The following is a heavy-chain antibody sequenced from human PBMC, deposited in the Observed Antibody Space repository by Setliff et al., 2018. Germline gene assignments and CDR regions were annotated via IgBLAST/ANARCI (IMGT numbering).Heavy chain of an antibody. V-gene: IGHV4-4*08. D-gene: IGHD3-10*01. J-gene: IGHJ6*03. CDR1: GDSLRNDY. Sequence: KTSETLSLTCSVSGDSLRNDYWTWIRQPPGKGLEWIGNMHAGGNINYNPSPKSRVTLSLATSKSQFSLNLTSVTAADTAIYYCARGRLSFGSYGSGNQWKYYYYMDVWGKGTTVTVSS. CDR3: ARGRLSFGSYGSGNQWKYYYYMDV. CDR2: MHAGGNI.